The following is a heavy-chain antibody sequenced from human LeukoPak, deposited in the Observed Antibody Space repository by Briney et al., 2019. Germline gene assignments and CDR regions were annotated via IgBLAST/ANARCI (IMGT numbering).Heavy chain of an antibody. Sequence: PGGSLRLSCAASGFTFSSYAMSWVRQAPGKGLEWVSAISGSGGSTYYADSVKGRFTISRDNSKNTLYLQMNSLRAEDTAVYYCAKDFSSPYYYYGMDVWGQGTTVTVSS. V-gene: IGHV3-23*01. CDR1: GFTFSSYA. CDR3: AKDFSSPYYYYGMDV. D-gene: IGHD6-13*01. CDR2: ISGSGGST. J-gene: IGHJ6*02.